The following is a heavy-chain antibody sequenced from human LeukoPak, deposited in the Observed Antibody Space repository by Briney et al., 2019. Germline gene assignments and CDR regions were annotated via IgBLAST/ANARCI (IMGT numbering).Heavy chain of an antibody. V-gene: IGHV3-66*01. CDR2: IYSGGST. CDR1: GFTVSSNY. D-gene: IGHD1-26*01. J-gene: IGHJ4*02. CDR3: ARAHSGSYWGYFDY. Sequence: VGSLRLSRAASGFTVSSNYMSWVRQAPGQGLEWVSVIYSGGSTYYADAVKGRFTISRDNSKNTLYLQMNSLRAEDTAVYYCARAHSGSYWGYFDYWGQGTLVTVSS.